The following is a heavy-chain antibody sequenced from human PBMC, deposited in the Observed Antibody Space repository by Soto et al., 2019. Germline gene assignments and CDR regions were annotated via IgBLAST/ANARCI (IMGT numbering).Heavy chain of an antibody. J-gene: IGHJ6*02. CDR2: FRSGGGT. CDR1: GDSISGYN. CDR3: VRQGIGVLHGLVDV. V-gene: IGHV4-59*08. Sequence: QVQLQESGPGLVKPSETLSLTCTVSGDSISGYNLAWIRQPPGKGLEWIGYFRSGGGTSYNPSLTSRVATSAATSTEQFSLSLSSVTAADTAVYYCVRQGIGVLHGLVDVWGQGTTVTVSS. D-gene: IGHD3-10*01.